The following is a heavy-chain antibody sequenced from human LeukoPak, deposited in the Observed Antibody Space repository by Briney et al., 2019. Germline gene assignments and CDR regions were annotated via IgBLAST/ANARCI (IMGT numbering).Heavy chain of an antibody. CDR3: STVVATPIDD. V-gene: IGHV4-39*02. Sequence: SETLSLTCTGSGVSIYDTTSEWDWIRQPPGKGLQWIGSIYYSGNTYYNPSLKSLVTISVDASKNRFPLTLSSVTASEPAGSYCSTVVATPIDDCGQGSLVTVSS. CDR2: IYYSGNT. J-gene: IGHJ4*02. D-gene: IGHD5-12*01. CDR1: GVSIYDTTSE.